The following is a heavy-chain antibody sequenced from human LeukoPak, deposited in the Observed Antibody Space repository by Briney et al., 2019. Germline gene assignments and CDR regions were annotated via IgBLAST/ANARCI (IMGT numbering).Heavy chain of an antibody. V-gene: IGHV1-46*01. Sequence: ASVKVSCKASGYTFTSYYMHWVRQAPGQGLEWMGIINPSGGSTSYAQKFQGRVTITADKSTSTAYMELSSLRSEDTAVYYCAGADYDILSAFDYWGQGTLVTVSS. D-gene: IGHD3-9*01. CDR3: AGADYDILSAFDY. CDR1: GYTFTSYY. CDR2: INPSGGST. J-gene: IGHJ4*02.